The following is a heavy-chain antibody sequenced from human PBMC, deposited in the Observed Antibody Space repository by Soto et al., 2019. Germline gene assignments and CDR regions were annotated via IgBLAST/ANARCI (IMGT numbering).Heavy chain of an antibody. CDR1: DYTFTSYG. CDR3: ARDSSASNFHGIDY. Sequence: QVQLVQSGAEVKKPGASVNVSCKASDYTFTSYGISWVRQALGQELEWMGWISGSNGNTYYAQKLQGRVTVPTDTSTSTAYMEETSLRSDDTAVYYCARDSSASNFHGIDYWGQGTQVTVSS. V-gene: IGHV1-18*04. J-gene: IGHJ4*02. D-gene: IGHD1-1*01. CDR2: ISGSNGNT.